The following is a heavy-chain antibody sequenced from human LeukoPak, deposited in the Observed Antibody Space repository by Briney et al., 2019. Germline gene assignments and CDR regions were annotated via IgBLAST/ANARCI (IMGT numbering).Heavy chain of an antibody. Sequence: ASVKVSCKASGYTFTSYGISWVRQAPGQGLEWMGWISAYNGNTNYAQKLQGRVTMTTDTSTSTAYMELRSLRSDDTAVYYCARDLYDILTGYRGPSYYYYGMDVWGQGTTVTVSS. CDR3: ARDLYDILTGYRGPSYYYYGMDV. CDR1: GYTFTSYG. V-gene: IGHV1-18*01. D-gene: IGHD3-9*01. CDR2: ISAYNGNT. J-gene: IGHJ6*02.